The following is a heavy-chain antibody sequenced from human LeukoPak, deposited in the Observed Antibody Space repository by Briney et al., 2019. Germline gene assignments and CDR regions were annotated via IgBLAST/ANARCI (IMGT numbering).Heavy chain of an antibody. CDR3: ARVYYSNSYDYWYFDL. CDR2: IHYSGST. Sequence: PSETLSLTCTVSGGSISSSSYYWAWIRQPPGKGLEWIGSIHYSGSTYYNPSLQSRVTISIDTSKNQFSLKLRFVTAADTAVYYCARVYYSNSYDYWYFDLWGRGTLVTVSS. CDR1: GGSISSSSYY. V-gene: IGHV4-39*07. J-gene: IGHJ2*01. D-gene: IGHD6-13*01.